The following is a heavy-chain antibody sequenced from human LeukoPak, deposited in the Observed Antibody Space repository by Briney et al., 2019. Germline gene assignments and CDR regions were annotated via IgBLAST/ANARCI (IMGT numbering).Heavy chain of an antibody. Sequence: GASVKVSCKASGGTFSSYAISWVRQAPGQGLEWMGGIIPIFGTANYAQKFQGRVTITADESTSIAYMELSSLRSEDTAVYYCARARDRYNWNDDFDYWGQGTLVTVSS. CDR3: ARARDRYNWNDDFDY. V-gene: IGHV1-69*13. J-gene: IGHJ4*02. CDR2: IIPIFGTA. D-gene: IGHD1-20*01. CDR1: GGTFSSYA.